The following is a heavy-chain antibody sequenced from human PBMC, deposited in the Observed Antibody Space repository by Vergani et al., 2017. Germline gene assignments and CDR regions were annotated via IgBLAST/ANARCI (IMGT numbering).Heavy chain of an antibody. V-gene: IGHV1-2*02. CDR2: VNPNSGRT. D-gene: IGHD2-15*01. CDR3: TRGRMTVDY. CDR1: GYIFKNYY. J-gene: IGHJ4*02. Sequence: VQLVQSGAEVRKPGASVTVSCTASGYIFKNYYIHWVRQAPGQGLEWMGRVNPNSGRTNYAQNFQGRVTLTRDTSISSTYMELSRLRSDDTAVYYCTRGRMTVDYWGQGTLVTVSS.